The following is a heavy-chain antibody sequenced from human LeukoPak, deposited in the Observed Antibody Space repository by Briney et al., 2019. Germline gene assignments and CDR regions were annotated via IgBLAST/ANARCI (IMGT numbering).Heavy chain of an antibody. Sequence: SETLSLTCTVFGGSISSYYWSWIRQPAGKGLEWIGRIYTSGSTNYNPSLKSRVTMSVDTSKNQFSLKLSSVTAADTAVYYCARDVMQQLVQNWFDPWGQGTLVTVSS. J-gene: IGHJ5*02. V-gene: IGHV4-4*07. CDR1: GGSISSYY. CDR3: ARDVMQQLVQNWFDP. D-gene: IGHD6-13*01. CDR2: IYTSGST.